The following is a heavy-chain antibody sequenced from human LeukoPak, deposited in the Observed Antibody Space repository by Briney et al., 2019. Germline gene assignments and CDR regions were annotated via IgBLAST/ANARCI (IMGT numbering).Heavy chain of an antibody. Sequence: SETLSLTCTVSGGSISSGNYYWSWIRQPAGKGLEWIGRIYSSGSTNYNPSLKSRVTISIDTSKNQFSLKLGSVTAADTAVYFCARYNLLAAVAGTGAFDYWGQGTLVTVSS. J-gene: IGHJ4*02. CDR2: IYSSGST. CDR1: GGSISSGNYY. D-gene: IGHD6-19*01. V-gene: IGHV4-61*02. CDR3: ARYNLLAAVAGTGAFDY.